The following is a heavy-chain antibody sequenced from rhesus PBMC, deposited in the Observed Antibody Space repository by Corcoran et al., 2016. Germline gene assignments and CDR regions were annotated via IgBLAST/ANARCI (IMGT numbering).Heavy chain of an antibody. Sequence: QLQLQESGPGLVKPSETLSLTCAVSGGSISSNYWSCIRQPPGKVLEWIGRISGSGGSPDYNPPLRSRVTSSTDTSKNQFSLKLSAVTAADTAVYYCARDETVAAYSGSYFDAFDFWGQGLRVTVSS. D-gene: IGHD1-44*02. V-gene: IGHV4-173*01. CDR3: ARDETVAAYSGSYFDAFDF. CDR2: ISGSGGSP. J-gene: IGHJ3*01. CDR1: GGSISSNY.